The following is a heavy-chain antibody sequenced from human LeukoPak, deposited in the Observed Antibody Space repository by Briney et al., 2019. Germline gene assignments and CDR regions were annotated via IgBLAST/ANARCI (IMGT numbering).Heavy chain of an antibody. D-gene: IGHD1-26*01. J-gene: IGHJ4*02. V-gene: IGHV1-18*01. Sequence: ASVKVSCKASGYTFTSFGINWMRQAPGQGLEWMGWISAYNGNTNSAQKLQGRVTMTTDTSTSTAYMELRSLRSDDTAVYYCASSSGELREFDYWGQGTLVTVSS. CDR2: ISAYNGNT. CDR3: ASSSGELREFDY. CDR1: GYTFTSFG.